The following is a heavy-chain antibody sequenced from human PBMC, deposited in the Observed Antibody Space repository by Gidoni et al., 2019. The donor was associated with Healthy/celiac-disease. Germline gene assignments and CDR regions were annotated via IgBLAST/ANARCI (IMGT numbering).Heavy chain of an antibody. Sequence: QITLKESGPTLVKPTQTLTLTCTFSGFSLSTSGVGVGWIRQPPGKALEWLALIYWNDDKRYSPSLKSRLTITKDTSKNQVVLTMTNMDPVDTATYYCAHSPVMTTVTLPRNDDAFDIWGQGTMVTVSS. CDR2: IYWNDDK. J-gene: IGHJ3*02. CDR1: GFSLSTSGVG. D-gene: IGHD4-17*01. V-gene: IGHV2-5*01. CDR3: AHSPVMTTVTLPRNDDAFDI.